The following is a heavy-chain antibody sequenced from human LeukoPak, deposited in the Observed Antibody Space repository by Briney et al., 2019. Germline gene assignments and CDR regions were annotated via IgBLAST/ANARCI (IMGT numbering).Heavy chain of an antibody. CDR2: IYYSGST. D-gene: IGHD2-8*01. CDR1: GGSISSYY. CDR3: ARDYNGRDSFDS. V-gene: IGHV4-59*01. Sequence: PSETLSLTCTVSGGSISSYYWSWIRQPPGKGLEWIGYIYYSGSTNYNPSLKSRVTISVDTSKNQFSLKLSSVTAADTAVYYCARDYNGRDSFDSWGQGILVTVSA. J-gene: IGHJ4*02.